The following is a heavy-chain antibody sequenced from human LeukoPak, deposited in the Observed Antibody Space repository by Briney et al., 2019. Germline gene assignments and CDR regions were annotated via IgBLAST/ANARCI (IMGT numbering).Heavy chain of an antibody. CDR1: GFTFSSYS. CDR2: ISSSSSTI. CDR3: ARAHRYCSSTSCPFDP. V-gene: IGHV3-48*04. D-gene: IGHD2-2*01. Sequence: GGSLRLSCAASGFTFSSYSMNWVRQAPGKGLEWVSYISSSSSTIYYADSVKGRFTISRDNAKNSLYLQMNSLRAEDTAVYYCARAHRYCSSTSCPFDPWGQGTLVTVSS. J-gene: IGHJ5*02.